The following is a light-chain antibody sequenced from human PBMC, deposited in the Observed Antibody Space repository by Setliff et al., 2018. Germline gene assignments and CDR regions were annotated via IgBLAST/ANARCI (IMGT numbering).Light chain of an antibody. CDR1: SSNIGDNS. V-gene: IGLV1-51*01. CDR3: GTWDTGLSAGDVV. Sequence: QSVLTQPPSVSAAPGQKVTISCSGSSSNIGDNSVSWYQQLPGTAPKLLIYDNDKRPSGIPDRFSGSKSGTSATLGITGLQTGDEADYYCGTWDTGLSAGDVVFGGGTKGTVL. CDR2: DND. J-gene: IGLJ2*01.